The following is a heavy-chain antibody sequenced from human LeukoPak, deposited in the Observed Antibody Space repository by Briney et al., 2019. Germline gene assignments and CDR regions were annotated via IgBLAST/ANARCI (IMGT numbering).Heavy chain of an antibody. CDR3: AKDLALVVVIPDAFDI. V-gene: IGHV3-23*01. CDR2: ISDSGGST. J-gene: IGHJ3*02. D-gene: IGHD3-22*01. CDR1: GFTFSSYA. Sequence: GGSLRLSCAASGFTFSSYAMSWVRQAPGKGLEWVSAISDSGGSTYYADSVKGRFTISRDNSKNTLYLQMNSLRAEDTAVYYCAKDLALVVVIPDAFDIWGQGTMVTVSS.